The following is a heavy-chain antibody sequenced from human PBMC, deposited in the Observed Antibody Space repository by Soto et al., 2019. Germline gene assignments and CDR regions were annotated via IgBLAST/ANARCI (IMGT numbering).Heavy chain of an antibody. CDR3: ANLYCSGGSCYSRAFDI. Sequence: GGSLRLSCSASGFTFSSFAMHWVRQAPGKGLEYISSISDTGGYTPYADSVKGRFTISRDNSKNTLYLQMNSLRAEDTAVYYCANLYCSGGSCYSRAFDIWGQGTMVTVSS. D-gene: IGHD2-15*01. CDR1: GFTFSSFA. CDR2: ISDTGGYT. V-gene: IGHV3-64*04. J-gene: IGHJ3*02.